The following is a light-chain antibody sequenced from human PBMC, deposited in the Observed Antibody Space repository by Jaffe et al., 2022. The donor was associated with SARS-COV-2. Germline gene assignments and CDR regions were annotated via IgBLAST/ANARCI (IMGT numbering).Light chain of an antibody. Sequence: QSALTQPPSASGSPGQSVTISCTGTSSDVGGYNYVSWYQQHPGEAPKLMISEVSKRPSGVPDRFSGSKSGNTASLTVSGLQAEDEADYYCSSYAGSNNFVIFGGGTKLTVL. V-gene: IGLV2-8*01. J-gene: IGLJ2*01. CDR1: SSDVGGYNY. CDR2: EVS. CDR3: SSYAGSNNFVI.